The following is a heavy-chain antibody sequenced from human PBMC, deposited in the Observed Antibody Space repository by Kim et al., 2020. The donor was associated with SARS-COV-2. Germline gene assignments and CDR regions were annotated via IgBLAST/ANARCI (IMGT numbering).Heavy chain of an antibody. V-gene: IGHV4-30-4*01. D-gene: IGHD6-6*01. J-gene: IGHJ4*02. CDR3: ARELADSSSSGLFDY. CDR1: GGSISSGDYY. Sequence: SETLSLTCTVSGGSISSGDYYWSWIRQPPGKGLEWIGYIYYSGSTYYNPSLKSRVTISVDTSKNQFSLKLSSVTAADTAVYYCARELADSSSSGLFDYWGQGTLVTVSS. CDR2: IYYSGST.